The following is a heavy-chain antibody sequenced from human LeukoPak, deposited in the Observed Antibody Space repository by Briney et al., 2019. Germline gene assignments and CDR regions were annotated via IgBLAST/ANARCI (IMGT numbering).Heavy chain of an antibody. V-gene: IGHV3-23*01. Sequence: GGSLRLSCTTSGFTFGKYIMTWVRQAPGNGLEWVSSIGSGDDITFYADSVKGRFRISRDDSKNTVFLQISSLRVEDTAIYYCAKWVGTETIGTIWYGPLDHWGQGTQVIVSS. D-gene: IGHD2-2*01. J-gene: IGHJ4*02. CDR3: AKWVGTETIGTIWYGPLDH. CDR2: IGSGDDIT. CDR1: GFTFGKYI.